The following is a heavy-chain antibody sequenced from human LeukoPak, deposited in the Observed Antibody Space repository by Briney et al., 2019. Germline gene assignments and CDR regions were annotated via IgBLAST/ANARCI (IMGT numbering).Heavy chain of an antibody. CDR3: AAAPGESVVVITSPFDY. CDR2: FDPEDGET. V-gene: IGHV1-24*01. J-gene: IGHJ4*02. Sequence: GASVKVSCTVSGYTLTELSMHWVRQAPGKGLEWMGGFDPEDGETIYAQTFQGRVTMTEDTSTDTAYMELSSLRSEDTAVYYCAAAPGESVVVITSPFDYWGQGTLVTVSS. CDR1: GYTLTELS. D-gene: IGHD3-22*01.